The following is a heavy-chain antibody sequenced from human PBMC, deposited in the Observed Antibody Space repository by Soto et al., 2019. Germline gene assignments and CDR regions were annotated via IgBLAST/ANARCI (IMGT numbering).Heavy chain of an antibody. V-gene: IGHV3-48*01. CDR1: GFTFSTYS. CDR3: TRSAYMDV. Sequence: PGGSLRLSYAASGFTFSTYSMNWVRQAPGKGLEWVSYISSGSSTIYYADSVKGRFTISRDNAKNSLYLQMDSLRAEDTAVYYATRSAYMDVWGTGTTVTVSS. D-gene: IGHD2-2*01. J-gene: IGHJ6*03. CDR2: ISSGSSTI.